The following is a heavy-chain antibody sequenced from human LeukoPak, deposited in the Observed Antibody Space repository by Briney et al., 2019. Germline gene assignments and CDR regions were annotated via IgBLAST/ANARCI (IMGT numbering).Heavy chain of an antibody. CDR1: GYTFTDYY. CDR3: VRDALDWNSDY. Sequence: ASVKLSCKASGYTFTDYYMHWVRQAPRQGLEWMRWISPTSGDTRHAQKFQGRVAMTRDASITTAYMEVSRLRSDDTAVYYCVRDALDWNSDYWGQGTLVAVSS. D-gene: IGHD1-7*01. CDR2: ISPTSGDT. V-gene: IGHV1-2*02. J-gene: IGHJ4*02.